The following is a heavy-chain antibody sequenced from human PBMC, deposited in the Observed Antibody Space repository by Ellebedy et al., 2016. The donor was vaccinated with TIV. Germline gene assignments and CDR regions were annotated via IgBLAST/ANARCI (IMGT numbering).Heavy chain of an antibody. Sequence: AASVKVSCKASGYSFTTYGISWVRQAPGQGLEWMGWISAYNGNTNYAQKLQGRVTMTTNTSTTTAYMELRSLRSYDTAVYYCARVLCSSTSALSCYYGMDVWGQGTTLTVSS. CDR1: GYSFTTYG. D-gene: IGHD2-2*01. J-gene: IGHJ6*02. CDR2: ISAYNGNT. CDR3: ARVLCSSTSALSCYYGMDV. V-gene: IGHV1-18*01.